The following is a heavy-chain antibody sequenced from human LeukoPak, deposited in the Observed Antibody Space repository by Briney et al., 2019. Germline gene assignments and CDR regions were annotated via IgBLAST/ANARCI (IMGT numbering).Heavy chain of an antibody. CDR2: IYSGGST. D-gene: IGHD3-10*01. CDR1: GFAFSDYY. J-gene: IGHJ4*02. CDR3: ARDQGYYSYDY. Sequence: GGSLRLSCAASGFAFSDYYMSWIRQAPGKGLEWVSVIYSGGSTYYADSVKGRFTISRDNSKNTLYLQMNSLRAEDTAVYYCARDQGYYSYDYWGQGTLVTVSS. V-gene: IGHV3-66*01.